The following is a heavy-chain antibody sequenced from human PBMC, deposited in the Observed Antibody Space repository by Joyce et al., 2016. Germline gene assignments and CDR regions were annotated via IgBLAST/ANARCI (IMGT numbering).Heavy chain of an antibody. CDR1: GYRFNAYY. D-gene: IGHD2-15*01. Sequence: QVQLVQSGAEVKRPGASVRVSCKASGYRFNAYYMHWVRKARGQGLEWMGWINPNSGATSYAQQFQGRVTMTRDTSTRTAYMEVRSLRSDDTAVYFCARDASVVVVVAARVDWFDPWGQGTLVTVSS. V-gene: IGHV1-2*02. CDR3: ARDASVVVVVAARVDWFDP. CDR2: INPNSGAT. J-gene: IGHJ5*02.